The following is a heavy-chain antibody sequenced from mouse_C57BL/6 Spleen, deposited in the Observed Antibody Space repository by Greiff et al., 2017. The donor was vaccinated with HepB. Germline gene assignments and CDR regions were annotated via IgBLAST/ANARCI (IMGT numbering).Heavy chain of an antibody. CDR2: ISSGGDYI. V-gene: IGHV5-9-1*02. Sequence: EVKLVESGEGLVKPGGSLKLSCAASGFTFSSYAMSWVRQTPEKRLEWVAYISSGGDYIYYADTVKGRFTISRDNARNTMYLQMSSLKSEDTAMYYCTRGLTGTGAMDYLGQRTSVTVSS. J-gene: IGHJ4*01. CDR3: TRGLTGTGAMDY. D-gene: IGHD4-1*01. CDR1: GFTFSSYA.